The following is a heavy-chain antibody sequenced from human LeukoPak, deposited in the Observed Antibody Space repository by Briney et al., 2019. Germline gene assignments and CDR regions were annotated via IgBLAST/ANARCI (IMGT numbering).Heavy chain of an antibody. J-gene: IGHJ4*02. CDR3: ATSYGSGSFDY. CDR1: GFTFDDYA. Sequence: PGRSLRLSCAASGFTFDDYAMHWVRQAPGKGLEWASGISWNSGSIGYADSVKGRFTISRDNAKNSLYLQMNSLRAEDTALYYCATSYGSGSFDYWGQGTLVTVSS. V-gene: IGHV3-9*01. CDR2: ISWNSGSI. D-gene: IGHD3-10*01.